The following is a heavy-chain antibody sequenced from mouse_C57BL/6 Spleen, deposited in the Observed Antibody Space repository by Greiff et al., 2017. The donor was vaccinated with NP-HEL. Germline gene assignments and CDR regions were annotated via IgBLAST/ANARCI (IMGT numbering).Heavy chain of an antibody. CDR1: GYTFTTYP. J-gene: IGHJ4*01. V-gene: IGHV1-47*01. Sequence: LVESGAELVKPGASVKMSCKASGYTFTTYPIEWMKQNHGKSLEWIGNFHPYNDDPKYNEKFKGKATLTVEKSSSTVYLELSRLTSDDSAVYYCARGHHSHDGSYSMDYWGQGTSVTVSS. CDR2: FHPYNDDP. CDR3: ARGHHSHDGSYSMDY. D-gene: IGHD2-3*01.